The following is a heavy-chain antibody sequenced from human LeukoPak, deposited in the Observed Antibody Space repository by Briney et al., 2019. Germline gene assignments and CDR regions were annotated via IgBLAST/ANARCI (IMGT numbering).Heavy chain of an antibody. V-gene: IGHV3-30*02. CDR2: IRYDGSNK. J-gene: IGHJ4*02. D-gene: IGHD6-13*01. CDR3: ARGPSLGASAEGPYDY. CDR1: GFTFSSYG. Sequence: GGSLRLSCAASGFTFSSYGMHWVRQAPGKGLEWVAFIRYDGSNKYYADSVKGRFTISRDNSKNTLYLQMNSLRAGDTAVYFCARGPSLGASAEGPYDYWGQGTLVSVSS.